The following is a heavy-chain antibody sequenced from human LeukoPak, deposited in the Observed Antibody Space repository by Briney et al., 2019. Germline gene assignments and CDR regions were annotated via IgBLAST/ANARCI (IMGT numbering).Heavy chain of an antibody. CDR3: ARDLTHRRNYDNSGYQIVPAF. Sequence: GGSLRLSCVASGFTVSSNYMSWVRQAPRKGLEWVSVIYSGGSTYYADSVKGRFTISRDNSKNTLYLQMNSLRVEDTAVYYCARDLTHRRNYDNSGYQIVPAFWGQGTLVTVSS. D-gene: IGHD3-22*01. V-gene: IGHV3-53*01. CDR1: GFTVSSNY. CDR2: IYSGGST. J-gene: IGHJ4*02.